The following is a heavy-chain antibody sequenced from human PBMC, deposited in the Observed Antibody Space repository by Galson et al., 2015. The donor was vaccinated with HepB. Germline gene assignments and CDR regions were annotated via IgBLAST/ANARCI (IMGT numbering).Heavy chain of an antibody. V-gene: IGHV3-23*01. Sequence: SLRLSCAASGFTFNSYAMSWVRQAPGKGLEWVSGITGSGGSTYYADSVKGRLTISRDNSKNTLYLQMNSLRAEDTAIYYCAKGPKVYCGGGNCYFDYWGQGTLVTVSS. D-gene: IGHD2-15*01. J-gene: IGHJ4*02. CDR1: GFTFNSYA. CDR3: AKGPKVYCGGGNCYFDY. CDR2: ITGSGGST.